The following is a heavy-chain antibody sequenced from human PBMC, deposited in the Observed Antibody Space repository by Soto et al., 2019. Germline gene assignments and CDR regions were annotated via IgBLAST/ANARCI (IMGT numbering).Heavy chain of an antibody. V-gene: IGHV1-18*01. Sequence: QVHLVQSGAEVKKPGASLKVSCKGSGYTFTSYGITWVRQAPGRGLAWLGWISAHNGNTDYAQQLQGRVTVTRDTSTSTAYRELRSLRFDATAVYYCARGRYGDYWGQGALVTVSS. CDR1: GYTFTSYG. CDR3: ARGRYGDY. D-gene: IGHD1-1*01. J-gene: IGHJ4*02. CDR2: ISAHNGNT.